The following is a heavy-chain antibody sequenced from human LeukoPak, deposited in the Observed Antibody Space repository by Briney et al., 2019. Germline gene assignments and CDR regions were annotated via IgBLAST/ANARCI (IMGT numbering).Heavy chain of an antibody. CDR2: INPNSGGT. CDR3: ARGSGYYPRGSSAFDI. D-gene: IGHD3-22*01. J-gene: IGHJ3*02. Sequence: GASVKVSCKASGYTFTGYYMHWVRQAPGQGLEWMGRINPNSGGTNYAQKFQGRVTMTRDTSISTAYMELSRLRSDDTAVYYCARGSGYYPRGSSAFDIWGQGTMVTVSS. V-gene: IGHV1-2*02. CDR1: GYTFTGYY.